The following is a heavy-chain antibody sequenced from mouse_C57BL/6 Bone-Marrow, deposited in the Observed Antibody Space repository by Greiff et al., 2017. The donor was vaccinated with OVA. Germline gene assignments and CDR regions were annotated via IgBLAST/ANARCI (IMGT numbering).Heavy chain of an antibody. D-gene: IGHD4-1*02. Sequence: QVQLQQPGAELVKPGASVKLSCKASGYTFTSYWMHWVKQRPGQGLEWIGMIHPNSGSTNYNEKFKSKATLTVDKSSSTAYMQLSSLTSEDSAVYDCARRPQLGRGYYAMDYWGQGTSVTVAS. CDR3: ARRPQLGRGYYAMDY. V-gene: IGHV1-64*01. J-gene: IGHJ4*01. CDR1: GYTFTSYW. CDR2: IHPNSGST.